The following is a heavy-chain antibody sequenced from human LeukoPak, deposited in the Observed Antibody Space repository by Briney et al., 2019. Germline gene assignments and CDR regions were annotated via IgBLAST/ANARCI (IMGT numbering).Heavy chain of an antibody. J-gene: IGHJ3*02. V-gene: IGHV4-61*02. D-gene: IGHD3-3*02. CDR3: TIFVVADPDAFEI. CDR2: ISSSGST. Sequence: SETLSLTCTVSGGSISSGHYYWNWVRQPAGKGLEWIGLISSSGSTTYSPSLESRVTMSLDTSKNQFSLKVTSVTAADTAVYYCTIFVVADPDAFEIWGQGTLVTVSS. CDR1: GGSISSGHYY.